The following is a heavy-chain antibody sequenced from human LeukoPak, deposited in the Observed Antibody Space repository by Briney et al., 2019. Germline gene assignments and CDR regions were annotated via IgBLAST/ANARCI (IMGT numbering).Heavy chain of an antibody. Sequence: PSQTLSLTCTVSGGSISSYYWSWIRQPAGKGLEWIGRIYTSGSTNYNPPLKSRVTMSVDTSKNQFSLKLSSVTAADTAVYYCARVGGAGTTRAFDIWGQGTMVTVSS. CDR1: GGSISSYY. V-gene: IGHV4-4*07. CDR3: ARVGGAGTTRAFDI. D-gene: IGHD1-1*01. J-gene: IGHJ3*02. CDR2: IYTSGST.